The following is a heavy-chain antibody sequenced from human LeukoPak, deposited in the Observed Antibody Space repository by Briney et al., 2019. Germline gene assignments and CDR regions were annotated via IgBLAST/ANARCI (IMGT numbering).Heavy chain of an antibody. Sequence: GGSLRLSCAASGFPFSSYGMHWVRQAPGKGLEWVAVISYDGSNKYYADSVKGRFTISRDNSKNTLYLQMNSLRAEDTAVYYCARDAPLVVVAATPGWDAGYFDYWGQGTLVTVSS. D-gene: IGHD2-15*01. CDR1: GFPFSSYG. V-gene: IGHV3-30*03. J-gene: IGHJ4*02. CDR2: ISYDGSNK. CDR3: ARDAPLVVVAATPGWDAGYFDY.